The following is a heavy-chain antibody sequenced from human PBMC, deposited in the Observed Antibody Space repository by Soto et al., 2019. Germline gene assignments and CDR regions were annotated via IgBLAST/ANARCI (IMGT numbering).Heavy chain of an antibody. CDR1: GGSISSGHYY. D-gene: IGHD6-19*01. CDR3: ASPGYSSGWAFDK. J-gene: IGHJ4*02. Sequence: QVQLQESGPGLVKPSQTLSLTCTVSGGSISSGHYYWSWIRQPPGKGLEWIGYIYYRGSTYYNPSLKSRVTISVDTSKNPFSLKVSSVTAADTAVYYCASPGYSSGWAFDKWGQGTLVTVSS. V-gene: IGHV4-30-4*01. CDR2: IYYRGST.